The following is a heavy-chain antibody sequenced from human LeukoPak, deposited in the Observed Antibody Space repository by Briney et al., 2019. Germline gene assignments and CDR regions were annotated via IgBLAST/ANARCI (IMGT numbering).Heavy chain of an antibody. V-gene: IGHV4-59*01. CDR3: ASGVSGYSYLGY. D-gene: IGHD5-18*01. CDR2: IYYSGST. Sequence: SETLSLTCTVSGGSISSYYWSWIRQPPGKGLEWIGYIYYSGSTNYNASLKSRVTISVDTSKNQFSLKLSSVTAADTAVYYCASGVSGYSYLGYWGQGTLVTVSS. CDR1: GGSISSYY. J-gene: IGHJ4*02.